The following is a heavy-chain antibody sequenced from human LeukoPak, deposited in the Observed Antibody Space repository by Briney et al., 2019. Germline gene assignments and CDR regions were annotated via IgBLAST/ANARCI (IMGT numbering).Heavy chain of an antibody. CDR3: ARDLVGRVPHDY. V-gene: IGHV3-7*01. CDR2: IKQDGSET. J-gene: IGHJ4*02. CDR1: GFTFSSYW. D-gene: IGHD2-8*02. Sequence: GGSLRLSCAASGFTFSSYWMSWVRQAPGKGLEWVANIKQDGSETYYVDSVKGRFTISRDNAKNSLYLQMNSLRDEDTAVYYCARDLVGRVPHDYWGQGTLVTVSS.